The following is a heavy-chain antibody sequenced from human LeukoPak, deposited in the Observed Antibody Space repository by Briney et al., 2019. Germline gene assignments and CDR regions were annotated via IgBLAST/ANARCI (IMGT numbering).Heavy chain of an antibody. CDR3: ARDRTAGYYFDY. Sequence: ASVKVSCKASGGTFSSYAISWVRQAPGQGLEWMGGIIPTFGTANYAQKFQGRVTITADESTSTAYMELSSLRSEDTAVYYCARDRTAGYYFDYWGQGTLVTVSS. CDR2: IIPTFGTA. CDR1: GGTFSSYA. V-gene: IGHV1-69*13. D-gene: IGHD1/OR15-1a*01. J-gene: IGHJ4*02.